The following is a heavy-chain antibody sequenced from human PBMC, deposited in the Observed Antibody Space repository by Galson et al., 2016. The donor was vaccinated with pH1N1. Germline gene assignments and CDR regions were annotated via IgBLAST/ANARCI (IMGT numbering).Heavy chain of an antibody. Sequence: PALVKPTQTLTLTCTFSGFSLSTSGLCVSWIRQPPGKALEWLALMDWDDDKDYSTPLKPRLPISKDTSKNQVVLTRTNMDPADTTTYVCSRWFGESLYGRDTGVLDIWGQGTMVTVSS. CDR2: MDWDDDK. D-gene: IGHD3-10*01. CDR1: GFSLSTSGLC. V-gene: IGHV2-70*13. CDR3: SRWFGESLYGRDTGVLDI. J-gene: IGHJ3*02.